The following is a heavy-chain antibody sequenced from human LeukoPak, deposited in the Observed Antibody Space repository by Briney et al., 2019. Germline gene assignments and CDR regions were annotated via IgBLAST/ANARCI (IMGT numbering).Heavy chain of an antibody. J-gene: IGHJ4*02. CDR3: ARVIVARPGSMGSYFDN. CDR2: MYYSGRT. Sequence: SETLSLTCNVSGGSISGNSYYWGWIRQPPGNRLQWIAYMYYSGRTHYNPSLQRRATISLDTSKNQFSLRLNSLTAADTAVYYCARVIVARPGSMGSYFDNWGQGNLVTVSS. CDR1: GGSISGNSYY. V-gene: IGHV4-39*07. D-gene: IGHD3-22*01.